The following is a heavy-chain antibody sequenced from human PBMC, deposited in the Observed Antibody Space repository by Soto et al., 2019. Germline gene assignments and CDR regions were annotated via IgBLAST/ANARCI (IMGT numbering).Heavy chain of an antibody. Sequence: PSETLSLTCTVSGGSISSSSYYWGWIRQPPGKGLEWIGSIYYSGSTYYNPSLKSRVTISVDTSKNQFSLKLSSVTAADTAVYYCARLDEPFFDYWGQGTLVTVSS. D-gene: IGHD3-9*01. J-gene: IGHJ4*02. V-gene: IGHV4-39*01. CDR1: GGSISSSSYY. CDR2: IYYSGST. CDR3: ARLDEPFFDY.